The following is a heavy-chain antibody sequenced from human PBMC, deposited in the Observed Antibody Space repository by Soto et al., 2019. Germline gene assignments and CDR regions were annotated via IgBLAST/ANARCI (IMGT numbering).Heavy chain of an antibody. CDR3: ARGITGIRAVMDLAI. D-gene: IGHD1-20*01. V-gene: IGHV1-2*02. J-gene: IGHJ3*02. CDR1: GYTFTGYY. CDR2: INPNTGGT. Sequence: QVQLVQSGAEVKKPGASVKVSCKASGYTFTGYYIHWVRQAPGQGLEWMGWINPNTGGTNYAQKFQGRVTMTRDTSIRTTFMELSRLRSDDTAVYYCARGITGIRAVMDLAIWGQGTMVTVSS.